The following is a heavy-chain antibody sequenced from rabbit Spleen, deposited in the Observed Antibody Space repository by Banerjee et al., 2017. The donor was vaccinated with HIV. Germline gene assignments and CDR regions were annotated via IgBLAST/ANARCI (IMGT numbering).Heavy chain of an antibody. CDR2: IVPIFGVT. V-gene: IGHV1S7*01. Sequence: QLVESGGGLVQPGGSLKLSCKASGFDFSTYSMSWVRQAPGKGLEWIGYIVPIFGVTYYATWVNGRFTISSHNAQNTLYLQLNSLTAADTARYFCARDLTSAIGWNFNLWGPGTLVTV. J-gene: IGHJ4*01. CDR1: GFDFSTYS. CDR3: ARDLTSAIGWNFNL. D-gene: IGHD1-1*01.